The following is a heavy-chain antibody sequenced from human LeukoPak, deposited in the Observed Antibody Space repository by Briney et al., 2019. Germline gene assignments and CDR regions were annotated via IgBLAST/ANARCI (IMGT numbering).Heavy chain of an antibody. CDR1: GFTFSSYA. D-gene: IGHD3-10*01. Sequence: GGSLRLSCAASGFTFSSYAMHWVRQAPGKGLEWVAVISYDGSNKYYADSVKGRFTISRDNSKNTLYLQMNSLRAEDTAVYYCARDPYYGSGSYTNWFDPWGQGTLVTVSS. CDR3: ARDPYYGSGSYTNWFDP. CDR2: ISYDGSNK. J-gene: IGHJ5*02. V-gene: IGHV3-30*04.